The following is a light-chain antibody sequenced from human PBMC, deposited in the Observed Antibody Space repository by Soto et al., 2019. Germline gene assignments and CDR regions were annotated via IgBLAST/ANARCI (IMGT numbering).Light chain of an antibody. CDR2: DAS. CDR1: QGLSSW. V-gene: IGKV1D-16*01. CDR3: QQYNSYRT. Sequence: DIQMTQSPSSVSASVGDRGILTCRASQGLSSWLAWYQQKPGKAPKLLIYDASSLESGVPSRFSGSGSGTEFTLTIRSLQPDDFATYYCQQYNSYRTFGQGTR. J-gene: IGKJ5*01.